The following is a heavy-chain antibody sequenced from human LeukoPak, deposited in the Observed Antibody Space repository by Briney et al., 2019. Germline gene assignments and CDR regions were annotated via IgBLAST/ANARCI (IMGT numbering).Heavy chain of an antibody. CDR1: GYSFTSYW. CDR3: ARLDDFWSGYSYYFDY. CDR2: IYPGDSDT. V-gene: IGHV5-51*01. Sequence: GESLKISCKGSGYSFTSYWIGWVRQMPGKGLEWMGIIYPGDSDTRYSPSFQGQVTISADKSISTAYPQWSSLKASDTAMYYCARLDDFWSGYSYYFDYWGQGTLVTVSS. J-gene: IGHJ4*02. D-gene: IGHD3-3*01.